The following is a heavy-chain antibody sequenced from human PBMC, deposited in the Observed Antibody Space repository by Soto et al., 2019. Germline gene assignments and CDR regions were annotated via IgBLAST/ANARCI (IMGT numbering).Heavy chain of an antibody. CDR3: ARSDGRY. V-gene: IGHV4-59*01. J-gene: IGHJ4*02. Sequence: SETLSLTCSVSGDSINSGYWTWIRRPPGRGLEWIGFMYFGGSFNYNPSLESRVIFSVDTSKNQFSLKLSSVTAADTAVYYCARSDGRYWGQGTLVTVSS. CDR1: GDSINSGY. CDR2: MYFGGSF.